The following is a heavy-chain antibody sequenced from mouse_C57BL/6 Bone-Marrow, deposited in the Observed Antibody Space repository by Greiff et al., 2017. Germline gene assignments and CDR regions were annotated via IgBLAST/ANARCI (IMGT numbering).Heavy chain of an antibody. V-gene: IGHV2-9*01. D-gene: IGHD1-1*01. CDR3: ATHYYGSSPYYAMDY. Sequence: VKLMESGPGLVAPSPSLSITCTVSGFSLTSYGVDWVRQPPGKGLEWLGVIWGGGSTNYNSALMSRLSISKDNSKSQVFLKMNSLQTDDTAMYYCATHYYGSSPYYAMDYWGQGTSVTVSS. J-gene: IGHJ4*01. CDR1: GFSLTSYG. CDR2: IWGGGST.